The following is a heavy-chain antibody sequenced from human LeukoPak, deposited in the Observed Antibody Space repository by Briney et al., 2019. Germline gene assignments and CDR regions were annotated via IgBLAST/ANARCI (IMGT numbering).Heavy chain of an antibody. CDR3: ARAIYSSSVSCGY. Sequence: ASVKVSCQASGYTLTSYYMHWVRQAPGKGLEWTGIINPSGGSTSYAQKFQGRVTMTRDMSTSTVYMELSSLRSEATAVYYCARAIYSSSVSCGYWGQGTLVTVSP. CDR1: GYTLTSYY. D-gene: IGHD6-6*01. V-gene: IGHV1-46*01. J-gene: IGHJ4*02. CDR2: INPSGGST.